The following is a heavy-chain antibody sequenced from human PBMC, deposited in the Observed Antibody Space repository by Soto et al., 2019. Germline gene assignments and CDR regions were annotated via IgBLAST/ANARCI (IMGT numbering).Heavy chain of an antibody. CDR2: ISYDGSNK. J-gene: IGHJ4*02. Sequence: GGSLRLSCAASGFTFSSYGMHWVRQAPGKGLEWVAVISYDGSNKYYADSVKGRFTISRDNSKNTLYLQMNSLRAEDTAVYYCAKDPSRGAVAGIPFDDRGQGTRVTVSS. V-gene: IGHV3-30*18. CDR3: AKDPSRGAVAGIPFDD. D-gene: IGHD6-19*01. CDR1: GFTFSSYG.